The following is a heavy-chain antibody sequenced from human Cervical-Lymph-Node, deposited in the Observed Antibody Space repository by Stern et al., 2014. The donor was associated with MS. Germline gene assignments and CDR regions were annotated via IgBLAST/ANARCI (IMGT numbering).Heavy chain of an antibody. Sequence: EVQLVQSGAEVKKPGESLKISCKGSGYSFTTFWIGWVRQMPGKGLEWIGIIFPDDSDTRYSPSFQGQVNISADKPTDTAYLQWSSLKASDTATYYCARPLGSGWTAGWYYWGQGTRVTVSS. CDR3: ARPLGSGWTAGWYY. J-gene: IGHJ4*02. CDR2: IFPDDSDT. V-gene: IGHV5-51*04. D-gene: IGHD6-19*01. CDR1: GYSFTTFW.